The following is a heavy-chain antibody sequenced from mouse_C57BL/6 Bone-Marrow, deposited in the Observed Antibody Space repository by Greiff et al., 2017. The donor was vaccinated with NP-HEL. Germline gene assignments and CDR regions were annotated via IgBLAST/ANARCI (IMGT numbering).Heavy chain of an antibody. V-gene: IGHV5-4*03. CDR3: ARAGLLRAMDY. Sequence: EVKLEESGGGLVKPGGSLKLSCAAYGFTFSSYAMSWVRQTPEKRLEWVATISDGGSYTYYPDNVKGRFTISRDNAKNNLYLQMSHLKSEDTAMYYCARAGLLRAMDYWGQGTSVTVSS. CDR2: ISDGGSYT. J-gene: IGHJ4*01. D-gene: IGHD1-1*01. CDR1: GFTFSSYA.